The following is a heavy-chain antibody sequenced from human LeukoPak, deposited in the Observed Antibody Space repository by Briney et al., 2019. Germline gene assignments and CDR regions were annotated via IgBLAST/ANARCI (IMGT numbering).Heavy chain of an antibody. CDR2: IWYDGSNK. CDR1: GFTFSSYA. D-gene: IGHD1-26*01. Sequence: GGSLRLSCAASGFTFSSYAMSWVRQAPGKGLEGVAVIWYDGSNKYYADSVKGRFTISRDNAKNSLYLQMNSLRSEATAGYYWARDRGGSYYYLDAFDIWGQGTMVTVSS. CDR3: ARDRGGSYYYLDAFDI. J-gene: IGHJ3*02. V-gene: IGHV3-33*08.